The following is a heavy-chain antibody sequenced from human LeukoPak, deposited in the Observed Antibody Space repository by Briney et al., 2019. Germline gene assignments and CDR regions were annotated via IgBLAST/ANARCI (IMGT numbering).Heavy chain of an antibody. CDR2: ISSSGSTI. CDR3: ARLGYGGKVDY. V-gene: IGHV3-48*03. D-gene: IGHD4-23*01. CDR1: GFTLSSYA. J-gene: IGHJ4*02. Sequence: GGSLRLSCAASGFTLSSYARSWVRQAPGKGLEWVSYISSSGSTIYYADSVKGRFTISGDNAKNSLFLHMNGLRAEDSALYYCARLGYGGKVDYWGQGTLVTVSS.